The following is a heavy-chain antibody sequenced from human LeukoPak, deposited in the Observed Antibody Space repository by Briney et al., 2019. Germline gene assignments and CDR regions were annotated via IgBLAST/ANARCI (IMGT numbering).Heavy chain of an antibody. CDR2: INHSGST. Sequence: SETLSLTCAVYGGSFSGYYWSWIRQPPGKGLEWIGEINHSGSTNYNPSLKSRVTISVDTSKNQFSLKLSSVTAADTAVYYCAREVRGVISYYFDYWGQGTLVTVSS. J-gene: IGHJ4*02. CDR3: AREVRGVISYYFDY. V-gene: IGHV4-34*01. D-gene: IGHD3-10*01. CDR1: GGSFSGYY.